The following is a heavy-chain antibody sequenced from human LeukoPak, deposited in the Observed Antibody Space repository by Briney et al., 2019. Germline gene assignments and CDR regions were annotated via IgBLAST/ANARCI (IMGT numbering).Heavy chain of an antibody. V-gene: IGHV4-61*02. CDR3: TRGGERGYDIDY. J-gene: IGHJ4*02. Sequence: SQTLSLTCTVSGGCISSGSYYWSWIRQPAGKGMEWIGRIYTSGSTNYNPSPKSRVTISVDTSKNQFSLKLSSVTAADTPVYYSTRGGERGYDIDYSGQGTQVTVSS. CDR1: GGCISSGSYY. D-gene: IGHD5-12*01. CDR2: IYTSGST.